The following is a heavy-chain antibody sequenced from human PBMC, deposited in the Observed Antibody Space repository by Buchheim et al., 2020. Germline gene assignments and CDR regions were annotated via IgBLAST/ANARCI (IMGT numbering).Heavy chain of an antibody. CDR1: GFTFSSYG. CDR2: ICDDGSNK. V-gene: IGHV3-33*01. J-gene: IGHJ6*02. CDR3: ARAPGYSYGYFYYYGMDV. Sequence: QVQLVESGGGVVQPGRSLRLSCAASGFTFSSYGMHWVRQAPGKGLEWVAVICDDGSNKYYADSVKGRFTISRDNSKNTLSLQMNSLRAKDTAVYYCARAPGYSYGYFYYYGMDVWGQGTT. D-gene: IGHD5-18*01.